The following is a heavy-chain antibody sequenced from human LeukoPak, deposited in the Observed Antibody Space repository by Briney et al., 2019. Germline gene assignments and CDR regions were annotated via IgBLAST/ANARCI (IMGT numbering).Heavy chain of an antibody. Sequence: SETLSLTCTVSGGSISSYYWSWIRQPPGKGLEWIGYIYYSGSTNYNPSLKSRVTISVDTSKNQFSLKPSSVTAADTAVYYCARGSGYCGGDCYSRAFDIWGQGTMVTVSS. CDR2: IYYSGST. D-gene: IGHD2-21*02. CDR1: GGSISSYY. CDR3: ARGSGYCGGDCYSRAFDI. J-gene: IGHJ3*02. V-gene: IGHV4-59*01.